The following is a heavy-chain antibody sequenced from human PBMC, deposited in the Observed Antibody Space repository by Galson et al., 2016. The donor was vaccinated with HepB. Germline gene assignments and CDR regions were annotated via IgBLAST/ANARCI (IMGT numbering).Heavy chain of an antibody. CDR3: AKVESLYYSDSGGANKAGFGP. D-gene: IGHD3-22*01. CDR2: IIPIFGAV. Sequence: SVKVSCKASGYSFRSYAISWLRQAPGHGLEWMGGIIPIFGAVNYAQKFQGRVTITADESTSTAYMELSSLRSEDTAIYYCAKVESLYYSDSGGANKAGFGPLVQGTLVTLSS. CDR1: GYSFRSYA. J-gene: IGHJ5*02. V-gene: IGHV1-69*13.